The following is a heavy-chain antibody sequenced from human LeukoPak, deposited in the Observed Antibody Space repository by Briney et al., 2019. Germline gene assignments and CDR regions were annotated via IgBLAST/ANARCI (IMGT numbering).Heavy chain of an antibody. Sequence: SVKVSCKASGYTFTSYGISWVRQAPGQGLEWMGRIIPILGIANYAQKFQGRVTITADKSTSTAYMELSSLRSEDTAVYYCARVKSGNLDYWGQGTLVTVSS. J-gene: IGHJ4*02. V-gene: IGHV1-69*04. CDR1: GYTFTSYG. CDR3: ARVKSGNLDY. D-gene: IGHD3-10*01. CDR2: IIPILGIA.